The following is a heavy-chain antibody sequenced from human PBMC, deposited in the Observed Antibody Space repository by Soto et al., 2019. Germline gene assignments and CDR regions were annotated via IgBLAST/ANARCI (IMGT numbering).Heavy chain of an antibody. J-gene: IGHJ4*02. CDR3: ARAFGDRIYYFDY. CDR2: IYSGGST. D-gene: IGHD3-10*01. V-gene: IGHV3-53*02. Sequence: EVQLVETGGGLIQSGGSLTLSCAASGFTVRDHFMSWVRQAPGKGLEWVSVIYSGGSTYYADSVKGRFTISRDNSKNTLYLQMDSLRAEDTAVYYCARAFGDRIYYFDYWGQGTLVTVSS. CDR1: GFTVRDHF.